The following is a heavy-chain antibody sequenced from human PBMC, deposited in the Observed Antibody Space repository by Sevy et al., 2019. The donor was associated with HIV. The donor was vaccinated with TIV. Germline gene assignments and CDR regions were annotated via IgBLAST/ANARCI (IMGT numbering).Heavy chain of an antibody. CDR1: GGSFSGYY. CDR3: ARGLSSSWYTTDY. J-gene: IGHJ4*02. CDR2: INHSGST. D-gene: IGHD6-13*01. V-gene: IGHV4-34*01. Sequence: SETLSLTCAVYGGSFSGYYWSWIRQPPGKGLEWIGEINHSGSTNYNPSLKSRVTISVDTSKNQFSLKLSSVTAADTAVYCCARGLSSSWYTTDYWGQGTLVTVSS.